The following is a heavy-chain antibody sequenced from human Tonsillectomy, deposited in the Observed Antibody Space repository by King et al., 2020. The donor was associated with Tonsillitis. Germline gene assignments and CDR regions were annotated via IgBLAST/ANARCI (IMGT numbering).Heavy chain of an antibody. J-gene: IGHJ3*02. CDR2: IYYSGST. V-gene: IGHV4-30-4*07. CDR1: GGPISSGGYS. CDR3: ARVRYYYDSSGYRPDAFDI. D-gene: IGHD3-22*01. Sequence: VQLQESGPGLVKPSQTLSLTCAVSGGPISSGGYSWSWIRQPPGKGLEWIGYIYYSGSTYYNPSLKSRVTISVDTSKNQFSLKLSSVTAADTAVYYCARVRYYYDSSGYRPDAFDIWGQGTMVTVSS.